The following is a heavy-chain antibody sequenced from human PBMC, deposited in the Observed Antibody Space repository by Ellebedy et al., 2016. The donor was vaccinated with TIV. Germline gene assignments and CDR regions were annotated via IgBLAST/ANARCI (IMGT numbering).Heavy chain of an antibody. Sequence: GGSLRLXXAASGFTFSASHMHWVRQASGKGLEWVGHVRNKADGYATAYGASVNGRLTISRDDAENTAYLQMSSLRPEDTAVYYCSRQTDSCHDYWGQGILVTVSS. J-gene: IGHJ4*02. D-gene: IGHD1-14*01. CDR1: GFTFSASH. CDR2: VRNKADGYAT. CDR3: SRQTDSCHDY. V-gene: IGHV3-73*01.